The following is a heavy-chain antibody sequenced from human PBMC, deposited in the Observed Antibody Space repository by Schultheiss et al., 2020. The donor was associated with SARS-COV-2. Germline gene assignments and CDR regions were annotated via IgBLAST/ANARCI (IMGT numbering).Heavy chain of an antibody. D-gene: IGHD3-22*01. Sequence: GGSLRLSCAASGFTFTSSAMSWVRQAPGEGLEWLSAISGSDGRTYYADSVKGRFTMSRDNSKNTVYVQMNSLRAEDTAVYYCAKGDYSDSSGYYPNAFDMWGQGTMVTVSS. CDR1: GFTFTSSA. J-gene: IGHJ3*02. CDR2: ISGSDGRT. V-gene: IGHV3-23*01. CDR3: AKGDYSDSSGYYPNAFDM.